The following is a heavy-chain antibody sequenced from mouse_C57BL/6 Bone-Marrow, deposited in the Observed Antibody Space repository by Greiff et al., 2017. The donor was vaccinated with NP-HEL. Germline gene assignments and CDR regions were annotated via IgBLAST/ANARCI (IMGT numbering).Heavy chain of an antibody. CDR1: GFTFSSYA. CDR3: ARDKGTTVGYFDY. J-gene: IGHJ2*01. CDR2: ISDGGSYT. V-gene: IGHV5-4*01. Sequence: EVQVVESGGGLVKPGGSLKLSCAASGFTFSSYAMSWVRQTPEKRLEWVATISDGGSYTYYPDNVKGRFTISRDNAKNNLYLQMSHLKSEDTAMYYCARDKGTTVGYFDYWGQGTTLTVSS. D-gene: IGHD1-1*01.